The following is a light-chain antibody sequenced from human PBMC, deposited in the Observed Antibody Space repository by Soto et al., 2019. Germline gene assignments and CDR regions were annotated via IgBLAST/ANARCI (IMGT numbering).Light chain of an antibody. CDR2: GAS. CDR1: QSVSSSY. Sequence: EIVLTQSPGTLSLSPGERATLSCRASQSVSSSYLAWYQQKPGQAPRLLIYGASSRATGIPDMFSGSGSGTHFTLTIRRLEPEDFAVYYCQQYGSSPFTFGPGTKVDIK. J-gene: IGKJ3*01. CDR3: QQYGSSPFT. V-gene: IGKV3-20*01.